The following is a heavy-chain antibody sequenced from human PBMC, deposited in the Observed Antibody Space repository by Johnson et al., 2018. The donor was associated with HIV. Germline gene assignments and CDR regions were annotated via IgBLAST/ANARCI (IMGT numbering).Heavy chain of an antibody. Sequence: MLLVESGGGLIQPGGSLRLSCAASGFTVSSNYMSWVRQAPGKGLEWVSVIYSGGSIGYADSVTVRFTISRDNAKNSLYVQMTSLRAEDTALYYCAKDYDSSGYYDTEKGGDAFDIWGQGTMVTVSS. CDR1: GFTVSSNY. J-gene: IGHJ3*02. CDR3: AKDYDSSGYYDTEKGGDAFDI. V-gene: IGHV3-53*01. CDR2: IYSGGSI. D-gene: IGHD3-22*01.